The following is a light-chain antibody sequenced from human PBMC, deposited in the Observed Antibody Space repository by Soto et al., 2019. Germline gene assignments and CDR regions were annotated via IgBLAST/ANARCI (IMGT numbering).Light chain of an antibody. Sequence: IQINQNTSSLSESAGDRVTITCRASQGISTYLNWYQQKPGKAPKLLIYAASSLQSGVPSRFSGSASGTDFTLTISSLQPEDFATYYCLQDYYYPRAVGQGTKVDNK. CDR1: QGISTY. CDR2: AAS. CDR3: LQDYYYPRA. J-gene: IGKJ1*01. V-gene: IGKV1-6*01.